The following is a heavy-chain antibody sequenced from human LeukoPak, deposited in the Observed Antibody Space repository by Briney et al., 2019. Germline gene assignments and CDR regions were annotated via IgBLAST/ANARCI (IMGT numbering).Heavy chain of an antibody. D-gene: IGHD6-13*01. CDR3: ARDHTAGDAFDI. J-gene: IGHJ3*02. CDR2: INWNGGST. V-gene: IGHV3-20*01. Sequence: GGSLRLSCAASGFTFSSYAMSWVRQAPGKGLEWVSGINWNGGSTGYADSVKGRFTISRDNAKNSLYLQMNSLRAEDTALYHCARDHTAGDAFDIWGQGTMVTVSS. CDR1: GFTFSSYA.